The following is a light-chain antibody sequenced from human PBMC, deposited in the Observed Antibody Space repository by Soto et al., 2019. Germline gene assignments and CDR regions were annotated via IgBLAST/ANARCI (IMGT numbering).Light chain of an antibody. Sequence: QSALTQPPSASGSPGQAGTISCTGTTSDVGAYHYVSWYQQHPGRAPKLLIYEVTKRPSGVPDRFSGSKSGNTASLTVSGLQAEEEADYYCTSYAGSSNLVFGGGTKLTVL. CDR2: EVT. CDR3: TSYAGSSNLV. J-gene: IGLJ2*01. CDR1: TSDVGAYHY. V-gene: IGLV2-8*01.